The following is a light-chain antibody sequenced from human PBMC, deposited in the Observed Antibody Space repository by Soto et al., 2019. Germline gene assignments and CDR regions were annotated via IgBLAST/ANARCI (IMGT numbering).Light chain of an antibody. CDR1: QSISTY. CDR2: VAS. CDR3: QQSYSNTQT. Sequence: DIQMTQSPSTLSPSVGDRVAITCRASQSISTYLNWYQQKPGKAPKLLILVASTLPSGVPSRFSGSGSGTDFTLTISSLQPEDFATYYCQQSYSNTQTFGQGTKVDIK. J-gene: IGKJ1*01. V-gene: IGKV1-39*01.